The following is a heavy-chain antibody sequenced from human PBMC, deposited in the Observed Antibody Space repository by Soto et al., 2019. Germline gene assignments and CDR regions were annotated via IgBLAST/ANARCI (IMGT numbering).Heavy chain of an antibody. CDR2: ISAYNGNT. J-gene: IGHJ4*02. D-gene: IGHD5-18*01. Sequence: AASVKVSCKASGYTFTSYGISWVRQAPGQGLEWMGWISAYNGNTNYAQKLQGRVTMTTDTSTSTAYMELRSLRSDDTAVYYCARGLEDTAMVTAFDYWGQGTLVTVSS. CDR3: ARGLEDTAMVTAFDY. V-gene: IGHV1-18*01. CDR1: GYTFTSYG.